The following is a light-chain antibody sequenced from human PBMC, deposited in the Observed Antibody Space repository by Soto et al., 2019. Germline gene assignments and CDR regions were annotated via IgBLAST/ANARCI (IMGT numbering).Light chain of an antibody. J-gene: IGKJ1*01. CDR1: QTISSW. V-gene: IGKV1-5*03. Sequence: DIQMTQSPSTLSGSVGDRVTITCRASQTISSWLAWYQQKPGKAPKLLIYKASTLKSGGPSRFSGSGSGTEFTLPISSLQPDDFASYYCQHYNSYSEAFGQGTKVELK. CDR3: QHYNSYSEA. CDR2: KAS.